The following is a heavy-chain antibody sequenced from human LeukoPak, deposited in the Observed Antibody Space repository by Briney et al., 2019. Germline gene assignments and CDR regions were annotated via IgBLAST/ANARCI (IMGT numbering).Heavy chain of an antibody. V-gene: IGHV3-7*01. CDR1: GFSFSNSW. CDR3: TRDFAFQRFDY. Sequence: GGSLRLSCAATGFSFSNSWMTWVRQAPGKGPEWLANINQDESTKNYVDAVEGRFTISRDNAKNSLYLQMNSLRAEDTAVYYCTRDFAFQRFDYWGQGTLVTVSS. J-gene: IGHJ4*02. CDR2: INQDESTK. D-gene: IGHD1-1*01.